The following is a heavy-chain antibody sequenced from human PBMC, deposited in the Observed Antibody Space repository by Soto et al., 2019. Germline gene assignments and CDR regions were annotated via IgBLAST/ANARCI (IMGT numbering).Heavy chain of an antibody. Sequence: PSETLSLTCTVSGGSISSYYWSWIRQPPGKGLEWIGYIYYSGSTNYNPSLKSRVTISVDTSKNQFSLKLSSVTAADTAVYYCARAARSSSWYYYYYGMDVWGQGTTVTVSS. V-gene: IGHV4-59*01. CDR3: ARAARSSSWYYYYYGMDV. J-gene: IGHJ6*02. D-gene: IGHD6-13*01. CDR2: IYYSGST. CDR1: GGSISSYY.